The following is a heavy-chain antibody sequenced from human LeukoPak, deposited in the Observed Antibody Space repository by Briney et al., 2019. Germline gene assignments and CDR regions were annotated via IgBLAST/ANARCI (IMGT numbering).Heavy chain of an antibody. V-gene: IGHV1-46*01. CDR2: TNPSGGST. Sequence: ASVKVSCKASGYTFTSYYMHWVRQAPGQGLEWMGITNPSGGSTSYAQKFQGRVTMTRDTSTSTVYMELSSLRSEDTAVYYCARDLPEEGHFDYWGQGTLVTVSS. J-gene: IGHJ4*02. CDR3: ARDLPEEGHFDY. CDR1: GYTFTSYY.